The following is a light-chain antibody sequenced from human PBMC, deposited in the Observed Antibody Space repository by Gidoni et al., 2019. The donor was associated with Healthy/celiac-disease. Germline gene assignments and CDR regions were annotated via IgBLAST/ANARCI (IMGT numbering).Light chain of an antibody. CDR3: QQYDNLPFT. V-gene: IGKV1-33*01. CDR2: DAS. CDR1: QDISNY. J-gene: IGKJ3*01. Sequence: DIQMTQSPSSLSASVGDRVTINCQASQDISNYLNWYQQKPGKAPKLLIYDASNLETGVPSRFSGSGSGTDFTFTISSLQPEDIATYYCQQYDNLPFTFXPXTKVDIK.